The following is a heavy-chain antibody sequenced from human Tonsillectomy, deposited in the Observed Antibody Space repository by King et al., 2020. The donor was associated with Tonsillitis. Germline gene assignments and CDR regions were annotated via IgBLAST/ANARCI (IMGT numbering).Heavy chain of an antibody. J-gene: IGHJ6*02. CDR3: AKASLTKNYHYVMDG. D-gene: IGHD1-1*01. V-gene: IGHV3-9*01. CDR1: GFTFDDYT. CDR2: ITWNSGSR. Sequence: VQLVESGGGLVQPGRSLRLSCAASGFTFDDYTMHWVRQTPGKGLQWVSSITWNSGSRDYADSVKGRFTISRDNAKSSLYLQMNSLRAEDTALYYCAKASLTKNYHYVMDGWSQGTTVTV.